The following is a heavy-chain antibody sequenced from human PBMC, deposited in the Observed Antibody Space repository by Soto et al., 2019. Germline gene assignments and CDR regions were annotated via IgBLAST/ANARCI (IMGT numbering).Heavy chain of an antibody. J-gene: IGHJ5*02. Sequence: RASVKVSCKASGYTFTSCGISWVRQAPGQGLEWMGWISAYNGNTNYAQKLQGRVTMTTDTSTSTAYMELRSLRSDDTAVYYCARVPWTGYCSGGSCLAWFDPWGQGTLVTVSS. V-gene: IGHV1-18*04. CDR2: ISAYNGNT. D-gene: IGHD2-15*01. CDR3: ARVPWTGYCSGGSCLAWFDP. CDR1: GYTFTSCG.